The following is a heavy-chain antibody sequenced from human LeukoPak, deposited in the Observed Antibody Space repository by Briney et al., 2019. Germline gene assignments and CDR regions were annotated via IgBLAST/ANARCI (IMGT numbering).Heavy chain of an antibody. Sequence: PGGSLRLSCAASGFTFDDYGMSWVRQAPGKGLEWVSGINWNGGSTGYADSVKGRFTISRDNAKNSLYLRMNSLRAEDTALYYCARAPSIAAAGTLAFDIWGQGTMVTVSS. CDR3: ARAPSIAAAGTLAFDI. V-gene: IGHV3-20*04. J-gene: IGHJ3*02. CDR1: GFTFDDYG. CDR2: INWNGGST. D-gene: IGHD6-13*01.